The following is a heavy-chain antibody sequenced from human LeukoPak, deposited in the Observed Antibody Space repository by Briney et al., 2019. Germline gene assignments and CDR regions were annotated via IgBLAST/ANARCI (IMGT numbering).Heavy chain of an antibody. D-gene: IGHD6-6*01. Sequence: GGSLRLSCAASGFTFSIYSLNWVRQAPGKGLEWVSSISSSSSFIPYADSVKGRFTISRDNAKNSLYLQMNSLRAEDTAVYYCAKNRKSSSSDFDYWGQGTLVTVSS. CDR2: ISSSSSFI. CDR3: AKNRKSSSSDFDY. V-gene: IGHV3-21*06. J-gene: IGHJ4*02. CDR1: GFTFSIYS.